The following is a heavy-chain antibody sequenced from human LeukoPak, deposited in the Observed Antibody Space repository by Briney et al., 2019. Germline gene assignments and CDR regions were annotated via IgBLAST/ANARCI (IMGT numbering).Heavy chain of an antibody. D-gene: IGHD6-25*01. CDR1: GGSSSSSTYY. Sequence: KPSETLSLTCTVSGGSSSSSTYYWGWIRQPPGKGLEWIGTIYYRGNTYYNPSLKSRITISVDTSKNQFSLNLNSVTAADTAVYYCARPPVAAPTSYFDYWGQGILVTVSP. CDR2: IYYRGNT. V-gene: IGHV4-39*01. CDR3: ARPPVAAPTSYFDY. J-gene: IGHJ4*02.